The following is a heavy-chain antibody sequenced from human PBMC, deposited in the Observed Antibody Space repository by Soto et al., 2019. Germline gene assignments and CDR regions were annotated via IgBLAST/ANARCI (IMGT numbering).Heavy chain of an antibody. CDR3: VKDRVPGAYGNYYGMDV. Sequence: GGSLRLSCAASGLTVSNAYMAWVRQAPGMGLEWVSVIYDNGTTYYADSVKGRFTISRDTSTNTLSLQMNSLRAEDTAIYYCVKDRVPGAYGNYYGMDVWGQGTTVTVSS. CDR2: IYDNGTT. V-gene: IGHV3-66*01. D-gene: IGHD5-12*01. J-gene: IGHJ6*02. CDR1: GLTVSNAY.